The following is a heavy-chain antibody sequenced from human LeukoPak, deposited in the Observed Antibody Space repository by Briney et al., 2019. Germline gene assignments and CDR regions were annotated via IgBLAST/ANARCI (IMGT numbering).Heavy chain of an antibody. D-gene: IGHD3-3*01. CDR1: GFTFSSYA. J-gene: IGHJ3*02. CDR3: AKTPTYYDFWSGYSDAFDI. CDR2: ISGSGGST. Sequence: GGSLRLSCAASGFTFSSYAMSWVRQAPGKGLEWVSAISGSGGSTYYADSVKGRFTISRDNSKNTLYLQMNSLRAEDTAVYYCAKTPTYYDFWSGYSDAFDIWGQGTMVTVSS. V-gene: IGHV3-23*01.